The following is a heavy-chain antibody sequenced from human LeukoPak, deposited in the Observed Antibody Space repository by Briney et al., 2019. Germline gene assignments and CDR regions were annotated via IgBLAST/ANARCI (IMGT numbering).Heavy chain of an antibody. V-gene: IGHV3-23*01. CDR3: AKVLSSGGHWFDY. Sequence: TGGSLRLSCAASGFTFSSYAMTWVRQAPGKGLEWGSGISSGGGSTYYADSMKGRFTISRDNSENTLYLQMNSLRAEDTAVYYCAKVLSSGGHWFDYWGQGSLVTVSS. CDR2: ISSGGGST. D-gene: IGHD6-19*01. J-gene: IGHJ4*02. CDR1: GFTFSSYA.